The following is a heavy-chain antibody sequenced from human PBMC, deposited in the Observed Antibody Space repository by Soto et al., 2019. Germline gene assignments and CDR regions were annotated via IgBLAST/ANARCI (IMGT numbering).Heavy chain of an antibody. V-gene: IGHV1-18*04. D-gene: IGHD3-3*01. CDR2: ISAYNGNT. CDR1: CYTFTSYG. J-gene: IGHJ4*02. Sequence: SVKVSCKASCYTFTSYGISWVRQAPGQGLEWMGWISAYNGNTNYAQKLQGRVTMTTDTSTSTAYMELRSLRSDDTAVYYCATASLWSGYYSFKDWGRGTLVTVYS. CDR3: ATASLWSGYYSFKD.